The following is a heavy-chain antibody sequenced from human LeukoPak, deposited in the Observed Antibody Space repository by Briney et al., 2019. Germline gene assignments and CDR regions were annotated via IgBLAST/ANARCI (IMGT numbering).Heavy chain of an antibody. D-gene: IGHD6-13*01. V-gene: IGHV3-7*01. CDR1: RFTFSSYW. J-gene: IGHJ4*02. CDR2: INQDGSEK. CDR3: ARIAAAGFDY. Sequence: GGSLRLSCVVSRFTFSSYWMSWVRQAPGKGLEWVANINQDGSEKYSVDSVRGRFTISRDNTKNSLYLQMNSLRADDTAVYYCARIAAAGFDYWGQGTLVTVPS.